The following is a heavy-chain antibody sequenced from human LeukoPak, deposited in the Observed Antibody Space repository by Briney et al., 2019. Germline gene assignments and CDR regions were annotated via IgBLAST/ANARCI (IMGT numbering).Heavy chain of an antibody. J-gene: IGHJ4*02. CDR2: IRGDGGST. V-gene: IGHV3-43*02. Sequence: GGSLRLSCAASGFTFEDYAMHWVRQAPGKGLEWVSLIRGDGGSTYYADSVKGRFTISRDNSKNSLYLQMNSLRTEDTALHYCASVGATPYSYFDCWGQGTLVTVSS. CDR1: GFTFEDYA. D-gene: IGHD1-26*01. CDR3: ASVGATPYSYFDC.